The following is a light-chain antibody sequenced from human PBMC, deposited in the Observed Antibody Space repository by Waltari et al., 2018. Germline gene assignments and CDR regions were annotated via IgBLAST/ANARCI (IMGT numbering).Light chain of an antibody. V-gene: IGLV2-14*01. CDR2: EVT. CDR3: SSYSTISSPVQ. J-gene: IGLJ2*01. Sequence: HSALTQPASVSGSPGQSIPLSCTGTSSYIGVDNYVSWYQQYPGKAPKVIIYEVTKRPSGVSNRFSGSKSGNTASLTISGLQAEDEADYYCSSYSTISSPVQFGGGTTLTVL. CDR1: SSYIGVDNY.